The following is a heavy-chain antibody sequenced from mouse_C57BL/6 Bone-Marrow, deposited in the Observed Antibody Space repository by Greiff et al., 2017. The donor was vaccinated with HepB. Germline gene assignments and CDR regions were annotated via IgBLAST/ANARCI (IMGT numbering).Heavy chain of an antibody. CDR1: GYTFTGYW. Sequence: QVQLQQSGAELMKPGASVKLSCKATGYTFTGYWIEWVKQRPGHGLEWIGEILPGSGSTNYYEKFKGKATFTADTSSNTAYMQLSSLTTEDSAIYYCASGTGGFAYWGQGTLVTVSA. CDR2: ILPGSGST. CDR3: ASGTGGFAY. V-gene: IGHV1-9*01. J-gene: IGHJ3*01. D-gene: IGHD4-1*01.